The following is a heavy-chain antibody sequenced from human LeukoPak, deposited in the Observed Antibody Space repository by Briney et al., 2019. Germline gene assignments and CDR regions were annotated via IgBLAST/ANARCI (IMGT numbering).Heavy chain of an antibody. CDR2: IYYSGST. CDR1: GGSISRSSYY. V-gene: IGHV4-39*01. CDR3: ARHSVVRLGELSPDY. D-gene: IGHD3-16*02. J-gene: IGHJ4*02. Sequence: KPSETLSLTCTVSGGSISRSSYYWGWIRQPPGQGLDWIGTIYYSGSTYYSPSLRGRVTISVDTSKNQFSLSLSSVTAADTAVYYCARHSVVRLGELSPDYWGQETLVTVSS.